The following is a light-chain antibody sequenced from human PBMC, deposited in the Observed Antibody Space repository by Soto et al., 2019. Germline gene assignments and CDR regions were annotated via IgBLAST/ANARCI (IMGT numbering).Light chain of an antibody. CDR1: ISNLGGNNY. CDR3: TSFADRSLYV. J-gene: IGLJ1*01. Sequence: QSVLTQPASVSGSLGQSITISCTGTISNLGGNNYGSWYQQHPGKAPRLVFYEVTHRSSGVSNRFAGSNSGNTASLTISGLQADDEADYYCTSFADRSLYVFGTGTKLTVL. CDR2: EVT. V-gene: IGLV2-14*01.